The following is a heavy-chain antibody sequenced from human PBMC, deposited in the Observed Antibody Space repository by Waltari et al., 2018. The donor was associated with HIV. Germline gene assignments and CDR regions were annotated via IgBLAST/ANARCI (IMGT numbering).Heavy chain of an antibody. V-gene: IGHV3-7*01. CDR3: AREGGRDCSGGTCYIDY. CDR2: INQDGSEI. J-gene: IGHJ4*02. Sequence: VEAVESGGGLVQPGGSLCRPCAVSVFTFSSSWLHWLRQAPGKGLAWVANINQDGSEIYYVASVEGRFTISRDNSKNLLYLQMNSLRAEDTAVYYCAREGGRDCSGGTCYIDYWGQGTLVTVSS. D-gene: IGHD2-15*01. CDR1: VFTFSSSW.